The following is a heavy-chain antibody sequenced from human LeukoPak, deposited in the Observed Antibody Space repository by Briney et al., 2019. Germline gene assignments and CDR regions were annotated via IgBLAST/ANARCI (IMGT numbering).Heavy chain of an antibody. CDR2: IYYSGST. Sequence: SETLSLTCTVSGGSISSYYWSWIRQPSGKGLEWIGYIYYSGSTNYNPSLKSRVTISVDTSKNQFSLKLSSVTAADTAVYYCARHPSGYDRYYFDYWGQGALVTVSS. V-gene: IGHV4-59*08. CDR3: ARHPSGYDRYYFDY. D-gene: IGHD5-12*01. J-gene: IGHJ4*02. CDR1: GGSISSYY.